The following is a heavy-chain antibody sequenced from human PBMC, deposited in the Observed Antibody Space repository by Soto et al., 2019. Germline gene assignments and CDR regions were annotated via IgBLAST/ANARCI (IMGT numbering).Heavy chain of an antibody. J-gene: IGHJ5*02. V-gene: IGHV1-24*01. D-gene: IGHD2-8*01. CDR1: GYTLTELS. Sequence: GASVKVSCKVSGYTLTELSMHWVRQAPGKGLKWMGGIDTEDGETIYAQKFQGRVTMTKDTSTNTDNMKKRSLRTEDKAVYNCAREWNCTQTVCYNVFDPWGQGTPVTVSS. CDR2: IDTEDGET. CDR3: AREWNCTQTVCYNVFDP.